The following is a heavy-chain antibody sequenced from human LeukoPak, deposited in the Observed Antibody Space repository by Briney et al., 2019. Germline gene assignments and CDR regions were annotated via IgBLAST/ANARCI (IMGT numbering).Heavy chain of an antibody. CDR2: IFYGGSA. V-gene: IGHV4-31*03. J-gene: IGHJ4*02. CDR3: ARGSTLIRGFDY. D-gene: IGHD3-10*01. Sequence: SETLSLTCTVSGGSISSGDYYWNWIRQHPEKSLEWIGYIFYGGSAYYNPSLKSRVTISVDTSKNQFSLKLSSVTAADTAVYYCARGSTLIRGFDYWGQGTLVTVSS. CDR1: GGSISSGDYY.